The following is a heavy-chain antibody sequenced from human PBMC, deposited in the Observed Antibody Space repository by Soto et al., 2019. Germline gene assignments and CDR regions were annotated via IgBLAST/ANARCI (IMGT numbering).Heavy chain of an antibody. Sequence: SQTLSLTCAISGASVSSNSAAWNWIRQSPSRGLEWLGRTYYRSKWYNDYAVSVKSRITINPDTSKNQFSLQLNSVTPEDTAVYHCARERPAARQGPYYGIDVWGQGTTVTVSS. CDR2: TYYRSKWYN. J-gene: IGHJ6*02. V-gene: IGHV6-1*01. CDR3: ARERPAARQGPYYGIDV. D-gene: IGHD2-2*01. CDR1: GASVSSNSAA.